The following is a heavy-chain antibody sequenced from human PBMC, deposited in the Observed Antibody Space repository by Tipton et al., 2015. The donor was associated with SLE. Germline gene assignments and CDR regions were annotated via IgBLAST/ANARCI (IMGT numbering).Heavy chain of an antibody. CDR3: ARAVTAIGGFDY. CDR1: GFTFSSYA. J-gene: IGHJ4*02. V-gene: IGHV3-30-3*01. D-gene: IGHD2-21*02. CDR2: ISYDGSNK. Sequence: SLRLSCAASGFTFSSYAMHWVRQAPGKGLEWVAVISYDGSNKYYADSVKGRFTISRDNSKNTLYLQMNSLRAEDTAVYYCARAVTAIGGFDYWGQGTLVTVSS.